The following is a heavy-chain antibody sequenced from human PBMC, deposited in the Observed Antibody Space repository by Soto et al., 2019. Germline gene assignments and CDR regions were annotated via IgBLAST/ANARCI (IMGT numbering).Heavy chain of an antibody. Sequence: QVQLQESGPGLVKPSETLSLTCTVSGGSISSYYWSWIRQPAGKGLEWIGRVYTSGSTNYNPSLRSRVTMSVDTSQNQFSLKLNSVTAADTAVYYCARDRHIVATSGYGMDVWGQGTAVTVSS. CDR2: VYTSGST. CDR3: ARDRHIVATSGYGMDV. CDR1: GGSISSYY. D-gene: IGHD5-12*01. J-gene: IGHJ6*02. V-gene: IGHV4-4*07.